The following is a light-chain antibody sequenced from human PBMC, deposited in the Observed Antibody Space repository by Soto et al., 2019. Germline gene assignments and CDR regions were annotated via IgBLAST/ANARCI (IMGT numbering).Light chain of an antibody. J-gene: IGKJ3*01. V-gene: IGKV1-5*01. CDR3: QQYNTSVFS. CDR2: DAS. Sequence: DLQMTQSPSTLSASVGDRVTITCRASQSVGGWLAWYQQKPGRAPKLLIFDASNLESGVPPRFSGSGSGTEFTLTISSLQPDDFATYYCQQYNTSVFSVGPGTKVDIK. CDR1: QSVGGW.